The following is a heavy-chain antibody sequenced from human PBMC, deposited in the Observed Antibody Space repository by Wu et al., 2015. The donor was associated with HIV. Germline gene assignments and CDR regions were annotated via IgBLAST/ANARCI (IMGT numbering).Heavy chain of an antibody. CDR2: INSNSGAT. Sequence: QVHLEQSGGEVKKPGASVKVSCKSSGYTFTDYYLHWVRQAPGQGLEWLGWINSNSGATNYPQKFQGRVSMTRDTSINTAYIELSRLRSDDTAVYFCTTEVKYYDNGDPKWVAWFDPWGQGTLVIVSS. V-gene: IGHV1-2*02. CDR3: TTEVKYYDNGDPKWVAWFDP. CDR1: GYTFTDYY. J-gene: IGHJ5*02. D-gene: IGHD3-22*01.